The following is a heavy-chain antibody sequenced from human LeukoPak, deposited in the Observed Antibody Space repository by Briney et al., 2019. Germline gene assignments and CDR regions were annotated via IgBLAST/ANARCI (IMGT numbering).Heavy chain of an antibody. CDR1: GFTVSSNY. V-gene: IGHV3-66*03. Sequence: PGGSLRLSCAASGFTVSSNYMSWVRQAPGKGLEWVSVIYSCGSTYYADSVKGRFTISRDNSKNTLYLQMNSLRAEDTAVYYCARGHPSGYSGYDLDYWGQGTLVTVSS. CDR3: ARGHPSGYSGYDLDY. CDR2: IYSCGST. D-gene: IGHD5-12*01. J-gene: IGHJ4*02.